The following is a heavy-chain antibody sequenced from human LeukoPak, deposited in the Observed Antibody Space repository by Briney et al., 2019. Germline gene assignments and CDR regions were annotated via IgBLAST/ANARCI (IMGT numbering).Heavy chain of an antibody. J-gene: IGHJ4*02. D-gene: IGHD2-8*01. CDR3: AKEGAWSTSGPFDY. V-gene: IGHV3-9*01. CDR2: ISWNSVDL. CDR1: GFTFKDFA. Sequence: GRSLRLSCAASGFTFKDFAMVWVRQAPGKGLEWVARISWNSVDLRYADSVRGRFTISRDNAKNSLFLLMNSLRIEDTALYYCAKEGAWSTSGPFDYWGQGTLVTVSS.